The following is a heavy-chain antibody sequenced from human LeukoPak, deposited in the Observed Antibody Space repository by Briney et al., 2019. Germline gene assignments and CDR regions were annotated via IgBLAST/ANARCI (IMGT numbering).Heavy chain of an antibody. CDR2: INPSGGST. J-gene: IGHJ4*02. D-gene: IGHD3-22*01. CDR3: AGATYYYDSSANQGYYFDY. Sequence: ASVKVSCKASGYTFTSYYMHWVRQAPGQGLEWMGIINPSGGSTSYAQKFQGRVTMTRDMSTSTVYMELSSLRSEDTAVYYCAGATYYYDSSANQGYYFDYWGQGTLVTVSS. CDR1: GYTFTSYY. V-gene: IGHV1-46*01.